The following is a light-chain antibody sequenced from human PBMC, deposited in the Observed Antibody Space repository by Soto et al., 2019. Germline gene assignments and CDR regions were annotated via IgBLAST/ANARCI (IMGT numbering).Light chain of an antibody. CDR2: DAS. V-gene: IGKV3-11*01. CDR3: EQRSDWPPWT. J-gene: IGKJ1*01. Sequence: EIVLTQSPATLSLSPGERATLSCRASQSVSSYLAWFKQKPGQAPRLLIYDASNRATGIPARLSGSGSGTDFTLTISSLEPEDFAVYYCEQRSDWPPWTFGQGTKVEIK. CDR1: QSVSSY.